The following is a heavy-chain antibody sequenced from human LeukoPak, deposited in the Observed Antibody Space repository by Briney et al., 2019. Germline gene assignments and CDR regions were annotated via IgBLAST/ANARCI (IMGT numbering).Heavy chain of an antibody. J-gene: IGHJ5*02. CDR1: GYTFTGYY. V-gene: IGHV1-2*06. CDR2: INPNSGGT. CDR3: ARAKVTGTSFDP. Sequence: ASVKVSCKASGYTFTGYYMHWVRQAPGQGLEWMGRINPNSGGTNYAQKFQGRVTMTRDTSISTAYMELSRLRSDDTAVYYCARAKVTGTSFDPWGQGTLVTVSS. D-gene: IGHD1-20*01.